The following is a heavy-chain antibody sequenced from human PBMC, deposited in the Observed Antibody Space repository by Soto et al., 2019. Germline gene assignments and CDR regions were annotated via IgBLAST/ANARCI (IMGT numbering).Heavy chain of an antibody. D-gene: IGHD2-2*01. Sequence: QVQLVQSGAEVKKPGASVKVSCKASGYTFTSYDINWVRQATGQGLEWMGWMNPNSGNTGYAQKCQGRVTMTGNTSISTAYMELSSLRSEDTAVYYCARASVPAAIGYYYSYMDVWGKGTTVTVSS. J-gene: IGHJ6*03. CDR3: ARASVPAAIGYYYSYMDV. CDR2: MNPNSGNT. CDR1: GYTFTSYD. V-gene: IGHV1-8*01.